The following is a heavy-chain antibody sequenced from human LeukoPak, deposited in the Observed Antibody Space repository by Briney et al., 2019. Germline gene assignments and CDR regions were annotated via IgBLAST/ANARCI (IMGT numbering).Heavy chain of an antibody. J-gene: IGHJ3*01. CDR3: ASAQKSHGFDV. V-gene: IGHV5-51*01. Sequence: GESLKISCKGSGYRFTSYWIGWVRQMPGRGLEWMGIIYPGDSATRYTPSFQGQVTMSVDKSISTAYLQWSSLEASVTAMYYCASAQKSHGFDVWGQGTMVTASS. CDR2: IYPGDSAT. CDR1: GYRFTSYW.